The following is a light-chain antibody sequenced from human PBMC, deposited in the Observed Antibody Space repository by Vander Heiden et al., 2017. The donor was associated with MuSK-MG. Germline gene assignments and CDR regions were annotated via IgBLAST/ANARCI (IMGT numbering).Light chain of an antibody. Sequence: DMQMPQAPCPLSASVGDRVTITCQASQDISNYLNWYQQKPGKAPKLLIYDASNLETGVQSRFSASGCGPDFTCTISSLHTEDIAAYYCQQWDDYPHLFTFGHGTKVDIK. J-gene: IGKJ3*01. V-gene: IGKV1-33*01. CDR3: QQWDDYPHLFT. CDR2: DAS. CDR1: QDISNY.